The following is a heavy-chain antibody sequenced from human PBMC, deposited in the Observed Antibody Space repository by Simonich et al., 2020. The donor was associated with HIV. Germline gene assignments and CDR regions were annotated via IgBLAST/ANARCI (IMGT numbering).Heavy chain of an antibody. CDR1: GFTFSSYG. CDR3: ARDHNWGFDY. V-gene: IGHV3-33*01. J-gene: IGHJ4*02. Sequence: VDLPGTSLRLSCAASGFTFSSYGMHWVRQAPGKGLEWVAIIWYDGSNKDYADSVKGRFTISRDNSKNTLYLQMNSLRAEDTAVYYCARDHNWGFDYWGQGTLVTVSS. CDR2: IWYDGSNK. D-gene: IGHD1-1*01.